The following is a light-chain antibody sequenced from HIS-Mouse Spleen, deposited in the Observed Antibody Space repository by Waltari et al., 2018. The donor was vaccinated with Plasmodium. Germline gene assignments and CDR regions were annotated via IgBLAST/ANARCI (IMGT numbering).Light chain of an antibody. CDR3: QQYDSYSYT. CDR1: QSISSW. Sequence: IQMTQSPPTLSASVGDRVTITCRASQSISSWLAWYQQKPGKAPKLLIYRASSLESGVPARFRGSGSGTEFTLTISSLQPDDFAAYYCQQYDSYSYTFGQGTKLEIK. V-gene: IGKV1-5*03. CDR2: RAS. J-gene: IGKJ2*01.